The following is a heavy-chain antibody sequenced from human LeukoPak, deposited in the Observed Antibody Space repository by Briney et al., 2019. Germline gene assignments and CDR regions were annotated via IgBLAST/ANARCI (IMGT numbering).Heavy chain of an antibody. J-gene: IGHJ4*02. CDR1: GYTFTSYD. CDR2: VNPNSGNT. V-gene: IGHV1-8*01. D-gene: IGHD3-22*01. Sequence: ASVKVSCKASGYTFTSYDINWVRQATGQGLEWMGWVNPNSGNTGYAQKFQGRVTMTRNTSISTAYMELSSLRSEDTAVYYCARSSTMIVVDYYFDYWGQGTLVTVSS. CDR3: ARSSTMIVVDYYFDY.